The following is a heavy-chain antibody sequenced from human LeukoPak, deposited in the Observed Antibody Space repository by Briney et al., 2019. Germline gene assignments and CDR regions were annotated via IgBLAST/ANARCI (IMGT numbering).Heavy chain of an antibody. V-gene: IGHV3-11*01. CDR1: GFTFSDYY. J-gene: IGHJ1*01. CDR3: AKNSDSSGYYYFQH. Sequence: TGGSLRLSCAASGFTFSDYYMSWIRQAPGKGLEWVSYISSSGSTIYYADSVKGRFTISRDNAKNSLYLQMNSLRAEDTAVYYCAKNSDSSGYYYFQHWGQGTLVTVSS. CDR2: ISSSGSTI. D-gene: IGHD3-22*01.